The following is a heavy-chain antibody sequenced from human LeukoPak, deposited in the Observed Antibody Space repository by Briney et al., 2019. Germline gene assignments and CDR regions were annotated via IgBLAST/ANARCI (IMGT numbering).Heavy chain of an antibody. D-gene: IGHD2-21*01. J-gene: IGHJ3*02. V-gene: IGHV3-7*01. CDR2: IKENGSEK. CDR3: AKDAGSYSAFDI. Sequence: GGSLRLSCAASGFTFSSYWMSWVRQAPGRGLEWVANIKENGSEKYYVDSVKGRFTISRDNAKNSMYVQMNSLRAEDTAVYYCAKDAGSYSAFDIWGQGTMVTVSS. CDR1: GFTFSSYW.